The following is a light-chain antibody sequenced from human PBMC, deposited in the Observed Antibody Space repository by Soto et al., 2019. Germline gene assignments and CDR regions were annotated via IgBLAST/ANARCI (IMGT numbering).Light chain of an antibody. CDR2: AAS. CDR1: QGIRND. V-gene: IGKV1-6*01. Sequence: AVQMTQSPSSLSASVGDRISITCRASQGIRNDLGWYQQKPGKAPKLLIYAASNLPSGVPSRFSGSGAGTDFTLTISSLQPEDFATYYCLQDYNYPWTFGQGTKVEIK. CDR3: LQDYNYPWT. J-gene: IGKJ1*01.